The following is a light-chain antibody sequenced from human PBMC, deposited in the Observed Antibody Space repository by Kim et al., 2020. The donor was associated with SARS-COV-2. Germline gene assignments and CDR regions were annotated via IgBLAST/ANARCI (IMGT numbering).Light chain of an antibody. CDR2: KNH. Sequence: QRVTLSWSGSSSNIGNNFVYWYQQIPGTAPKVLIYKNHRRPSGVPDRFSGSKSGTSASLAISGLRSEDEGDYYCATWDDSLSGFVVFGGGTQLTVL. CDR1: SSNIGNNF. CDR3: ATWDDSLSGFVV. J-gene: IGLJ2*01. V-gene: IGLV1-47*01.